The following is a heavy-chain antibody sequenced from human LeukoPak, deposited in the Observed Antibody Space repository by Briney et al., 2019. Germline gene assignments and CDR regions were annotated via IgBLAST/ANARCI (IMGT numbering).Heavy chain of an antibody. V-gene: IGHV3-33*01. CDR2: TWYDGNNK. D-gene: IGHD2-2*02. J-gene: IGHJ4*02. Sequence: PGGSLRLSCAASGFTFSNYGMHWVRQAPGKGLEWVAVTWYDGNNKYYADSVKGRFTISRDNSKNTLYLQMNSLRAEDTAVYYCARTKRAAIRVPPLDYWGQGTLVTVSS. CDR1: GFTFSNYG. CDR3: ARTKRAAIRVPPLDY.